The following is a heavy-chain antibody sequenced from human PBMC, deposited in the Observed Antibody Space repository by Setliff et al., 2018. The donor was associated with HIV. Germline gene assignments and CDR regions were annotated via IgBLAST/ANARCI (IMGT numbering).Heavy chain of an antibody. J-gene: IGHJ4*02. CDR1: GFTFSRYW. CDR3: ATYGGEY. CDR2: IKQDGREE. V-gene: IGHV3-7*02. D-gene: IGHD3-16*01. Sequence: GGSLRLSCATSGFTFSRYWMSWVRQTPGKGLEWGANIKQDGREEYYGDSVQGRFTISRDNAKDSLYLRMHNLRADDAATYYCATYGGEYWGQGTLVTVSS.